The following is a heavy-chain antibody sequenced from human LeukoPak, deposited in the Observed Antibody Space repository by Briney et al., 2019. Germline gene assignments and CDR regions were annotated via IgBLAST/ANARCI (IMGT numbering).Heavy chain of an antibody. Sequence: PSETLSLTCTVSGGSISHYFWSWIRQSPGKALEWIGYIYYSGSTNYNPSLKSRVTISVDTSKNQFSLKLSSVTAADTAVYYCARHPFATPFDFWGRGTLVTVSS. CDR1: GGSISHYF. CDR3: ARHPFATPFDF. CDR2: IYYSGST. D-gene: IGHD2-15*01. V-gene: IGHV4-59*08. J-gene: IGHJ4*02.